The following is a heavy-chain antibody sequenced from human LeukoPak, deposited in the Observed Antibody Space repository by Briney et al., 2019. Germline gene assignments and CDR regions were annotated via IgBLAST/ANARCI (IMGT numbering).Heavy chain of an antibody. D-gene: IGHD5-12*01. CDR2: IRSDGSNK. CDR3: AKGVATPIDY. J-gene: IGHJ4*02. CDR1: GFTFSSYG. Sequence: PEGSLRLSCAASGFTFSSYGMHWVRQAPGKGLEWVAFIRSDGSNKYYADSVKGRFTISRDNSKNTLYLQMNSLRAEDTAVYYCAKGVATPIDYWGQGTLVTVSS. V-gene: IGHV3-30*02.